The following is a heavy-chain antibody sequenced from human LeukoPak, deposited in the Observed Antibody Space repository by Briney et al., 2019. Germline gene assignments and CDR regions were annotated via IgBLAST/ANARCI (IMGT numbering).Heavy chain of an antibody. D-gene: IGHD5-18*01. CDR2: MSYSGIT. CDR3: ARHSSYGVFSSDY. CDR1: GGSISSYY. J-gene: IGHJ4*02. V-gene: IGHV4-59*08. Sequence: SETLSLTCTVSGGSISSYYCRWIRQPPGKGLEWIGYMSYSGITNFNPSLKSRVTISVDTSKNQFSLKLSSVTAADTAIYYCARHSSYGVFSSDYWGQGTLVTVSS.